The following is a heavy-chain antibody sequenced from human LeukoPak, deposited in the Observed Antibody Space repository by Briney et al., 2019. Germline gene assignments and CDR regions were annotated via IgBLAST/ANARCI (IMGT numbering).Heavy chain of an antibody. CDR2: IIPIFGTA. CDR1: GGTFSSYA. Sequence: ASVKLSCKASGGTFSSYAISWVRQAPGQGREWMGGIIPIFGTANYAQKFQGRVTITADKSTSTAYMELSSLRSEDTAVYYCASGTYRPRDIVVVITHAFDIWGQGTMVTVSS. J-gene: IGHJ3*02. V-gene: IGHV1-69*06. CDR3: ASGTYRPRDIVVVITHAFDI. D-gene: IGHD3-22*01.